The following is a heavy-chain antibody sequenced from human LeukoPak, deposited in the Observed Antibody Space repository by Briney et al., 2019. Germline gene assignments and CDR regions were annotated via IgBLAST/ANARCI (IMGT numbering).Heavy chain of an antibody. CDR3: ARARVLGPVTTWFVDY. J-gene: IGHJ4*02. CDR1: GGSISGYY. CDR2: IYYSGST. D-gene: IGHD4-17*01. V-gene: IGHV4-59*01. Sequence: SETLSLTCTVSGGSISGYYWSWIRQPPGKGLEWIGYIYYSGSTNYNPSLKSRVTISVDTSKNQFSLKLSSVTAADTAVYYCARARVLGPVTTWFVDYWGQGTLVTVSS.